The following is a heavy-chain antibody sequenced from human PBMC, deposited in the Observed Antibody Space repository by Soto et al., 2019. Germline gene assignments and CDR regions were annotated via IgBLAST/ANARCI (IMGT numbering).Heavy chain of an antibody. CDR2: LFGSGGGI. V-gene: IGHV3-23*01. D-gene: IGHD2-8*01. CDR3: AKDVIGDNGIWEPFAM. CDR1: GFTFSAYA. J-gene: IGHJ3*02. Sequence: GSLRLSCAASGFTFSAYAMSWVRQAPGKGLEWVSGLFGSGGGIQYADSVRSRFTVSRDNSKNTLYLQMDNLSAEDTAVYYCAKDVIGDNGIWEPFAMSGQRTEVIVSS.